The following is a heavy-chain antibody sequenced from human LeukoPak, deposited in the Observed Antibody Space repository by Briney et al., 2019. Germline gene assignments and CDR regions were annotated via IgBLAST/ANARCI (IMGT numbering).Heavy chain of an antibody. Sequence: ASVKVSCKASGGTFSSYAISWVRQAPGQGLEWMGGIIPIFGTANYAQKFQGRVTITADESTGTAYMELSSLRSEDTAVYYCARARYYDSSGYYGDYWGQGTLVTVSS. CDR2: IIPIFGTA. J-gene: IGHJ4*02. CDR3: ARARYYDSSGYYGDY. V-gene: IGHV1-69*01. CDR1: GGTFSSYA. D-gene: IGHD3-22*01.